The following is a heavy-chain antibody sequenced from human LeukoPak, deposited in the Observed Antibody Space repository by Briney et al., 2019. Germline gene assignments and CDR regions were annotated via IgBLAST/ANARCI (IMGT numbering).Heavy chain of an antibody. CDR2: INAGNGNT. J-gene: IGHJ5*02. V-gene: IGHV1-3*01. Sequence: ASVKVSCKASGYTFTSYAMHWVRQAPGQRLEWMGWINAGNGNTKYSQKFQGRVTITRDTSASTAYMELSSLRSEDTAVYYCARLLRDSSSWLSGNWFDPWGQGTLVTVSS. CDR3: ARLLRDSSSWLSGNWFDP. D-gene: IGHD6-13*01. CDR1: GYTFTSYA.